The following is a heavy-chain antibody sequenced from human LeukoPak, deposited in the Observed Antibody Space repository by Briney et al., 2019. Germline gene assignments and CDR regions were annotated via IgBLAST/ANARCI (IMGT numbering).Heavy chain of an antibody. D-gene: IGHD4-23*01. CDR1: GFTFSSYS. CDR2: IKQDGSEK. CDR3: ARRAYGGNSYFDY. Sequence: GGSLRLSCAASGFTFSSYSMNWVRQAPGKGLEWVANIKQDGSEKYYVDSVKGRFTISRDNAKNSLYLQMNSLRAEDTAVYYCARRAYGGNSYFDYWGQGTLVTVSS. V-gene: IGHV3-7*01. J-gene: IGHJ4*02.